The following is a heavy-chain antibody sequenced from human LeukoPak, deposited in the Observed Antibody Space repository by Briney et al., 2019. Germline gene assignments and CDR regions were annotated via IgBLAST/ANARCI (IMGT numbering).Heavy chain of an antibody. CDR2: ISSSSTYI. CDR3: AGDYEGNLAFDI. Sequence: GGSLRLSCAASGFTFSSYEMNWVRQAPGKGLEWVSSISSSSTYIYYADSLEGRFTISRDNVRNSLYLQMNSLRAEDTAVYYCAGDYEGNLAFDIWGQGTMVTVSS. CDR1: GFTFSSYE. J-gene: IGHJ3*02. D-gene: IGHD4-23*01. V-gene: IGHV3-21*01.